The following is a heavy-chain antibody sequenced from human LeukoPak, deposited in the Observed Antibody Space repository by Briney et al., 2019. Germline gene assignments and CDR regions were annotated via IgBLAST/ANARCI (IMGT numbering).Heavy chain of an antibody. Sequence: PSETLSLTCAVYGGSFSGYYWSWIRQPPGKGLEWIGEINHGGSTNYNPSLKSRVTISVDTSKNQFSLKLSSVTAADTAVYYCARGDLGSFWFDPWGQGTLVTVSS. J-gene: IGHJ5*02. D-gene: IGHD3-16*01. V-gene: IGHV4-34*01. CDR3: ARGDLGSFWFDP. CDR1: GGSFSGYY. CDR2: INHGGST.